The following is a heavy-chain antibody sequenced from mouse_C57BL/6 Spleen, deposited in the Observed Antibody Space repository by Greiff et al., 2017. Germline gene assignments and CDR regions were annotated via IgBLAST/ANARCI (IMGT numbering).Heavy chain of an antibody. V-gene: IGHV1-81*01. CDR2: IYPRSGNT. D-gene: IGHD1-1*01. Sequence: QVQLKESGAELARPGASVKLSCKASGYTFTSYGISWVKQRPGQGLEWIGEIYPRSGNTYYNEKFKGKATLTADKSSSTAYMELRSLTSEDSAVYFCARSGGGSSSWFAYWGQGTLVTVSA. J-gene: IGHJ3*01. CDR1: GYTFTSYG. CDR3: ARSGGGSSSWFAY.